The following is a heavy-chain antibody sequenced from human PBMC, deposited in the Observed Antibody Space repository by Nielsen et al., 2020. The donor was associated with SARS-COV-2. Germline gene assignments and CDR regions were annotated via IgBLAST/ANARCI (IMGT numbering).Heavy chain of an antibody. CDR3: AAYYASGSYSSGSSNYYYYGKDV. J-gene: IGHJ6*02. CDR2: INGRSSII. Sequence: WIRQPPGKGLEWVSYINGRSSIIYYADSVRGRFTISRDNAKSSLYLQMNSLRAEDTAVYYCAAYYASGSYSSGSSNYYYYGKDVWGQGTTVTVSS. V-gene: IGHV3-11*04. D-gene: IGHD3-10*01.